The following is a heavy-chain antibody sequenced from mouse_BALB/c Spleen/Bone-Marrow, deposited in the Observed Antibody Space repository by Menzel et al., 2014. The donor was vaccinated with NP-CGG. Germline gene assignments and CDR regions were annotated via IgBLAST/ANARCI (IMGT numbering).Heavy chain of an antibody. CDR3: TRDGSPFAY. V-gene: IGHV1-69*02. Sequence: VQLQQSGAELVRPGASVKLSCKASGYTFTSYWINWVKQRPGRGLEWIGNIYPSDSYTNYNQKFKDKATLTVDKSSSTAYMQLSSPTSEDSAVYYCTRDGSPFAYWGQGTLVTVSA. CDR2: IYPSDSYT. CDR1: GYTFTSYW. D-gene: IGHD2-3*01. J-gene: IGHJ3*01.